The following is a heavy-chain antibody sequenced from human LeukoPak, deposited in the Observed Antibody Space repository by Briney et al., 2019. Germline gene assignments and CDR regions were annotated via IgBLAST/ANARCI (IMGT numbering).Heavy chain of an antibody. CDR3: ARHAYYYDRSGSYEAFDI. D-gene: IGHD3-22*01. J-gene: IGHJ3*02. Sequence: SEILSLTCTVSGGSISTYYWSWIRQPPGKGLEWIGSMYYSGSTNYKPSLKSRVTISVDTSKNQFSLKLSSVTAADTAVYYCARHAYYYDRSGSYEAFDIWGQGTMVTVSS. V-gene: IGHV4-59*08. CDR1: GGSISTYY. CDR2: MYYSGST.